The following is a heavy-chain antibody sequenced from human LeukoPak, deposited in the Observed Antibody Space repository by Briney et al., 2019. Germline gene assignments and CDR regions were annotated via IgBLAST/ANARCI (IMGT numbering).Heavy chain of an antibody. V-gene: IGHV3-30*18. CDR1: GFTFSSYG. Sequence: GGSLRLSCAASGFTFSSYGMHWVRQAPGKGLEWVAVISYDGSNKYYADSVKGRFTISRDNSKNTLYLQMNSLRAEDTAVYYCAKDRRWREMATPLDCWGQGTLVTVSS. J-gene: IGHJ4*02. D-gene: IGHD5-24*01. CDR2: ISYDGSNK. CDR3: AKDRRWREMATPLDC.